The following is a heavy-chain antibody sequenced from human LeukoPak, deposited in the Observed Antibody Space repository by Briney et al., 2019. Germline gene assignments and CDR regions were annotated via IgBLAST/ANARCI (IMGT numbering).Heavy chain of an antibody. V-gene: IGHV1-2*02. Sequence: GASVKVSCKASGYTFTVYYMHWVRQAPGQGLEWMGWINPNSGGTNYAQKFQGRVTMTRDTSISTAYMELSRLRSDDTAVYYCASSDRYDSSGYYPQDYYYYMDVWGKGTTVTVSS. CDR3: ASSDRYDSSGYYPQDYYYYMDV. CDR1: GYTFTVYY. J-gene: IGHJ6*03. CDR2: INPNSGGT. D-gene: IGHD3-22*01.